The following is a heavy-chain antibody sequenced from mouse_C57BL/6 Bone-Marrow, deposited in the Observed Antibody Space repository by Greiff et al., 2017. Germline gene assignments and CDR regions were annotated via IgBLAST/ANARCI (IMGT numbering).Heavy chain of an antibody. J-gene: IGHJ2*01. D-gene: IGHD2-1*01. V-gene: IGHV5-16*01. CDR3: ARVGYYDNRYFDY. CDR2: ISYDGSST. CDR1: GFTFSDYY. Sequence: EVKLMESEGGLVQPGSSMKLSCTASGFTFSDYYMAWVRQVPEKGLEWVANISYDGSSTYYLDPLKSRFIISRDNAKNILYLQMSSLKSEDTATYYCARVGYYDNRYFDYWGQGTTLTVSS.